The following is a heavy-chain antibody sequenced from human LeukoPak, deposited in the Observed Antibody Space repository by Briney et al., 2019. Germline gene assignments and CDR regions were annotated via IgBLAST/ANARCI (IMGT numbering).Heavy chain of an antibody. V-gene: IGHV3-21*01. CDR1: GFTFSSYS. CDR3: ARVGYCSGASCFNGMDV. D-gene: IGHD2-15*01. J-gene: IGHJ6*02. Sequence: PGGSLRLSCAASGFTFSSYSMNWVRQAPGKGLEWVSSISSTSTYIYHADSVKGRFTISRDNAKNSLYLQMNSLRAEDTAVFYCARVGYCSGASCFNGMDVWGQGTTVTVSS. CDR2: ISSTSTYI.